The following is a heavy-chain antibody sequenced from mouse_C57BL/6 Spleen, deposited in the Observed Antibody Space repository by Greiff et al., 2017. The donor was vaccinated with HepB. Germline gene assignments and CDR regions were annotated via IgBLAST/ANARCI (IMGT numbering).Heavy chain of an antibody. J-gene: IGHJ2*01. CDR2: ISSGSSTI. CDR1: GFTFSDYG. Sequence: EVMLVESGGGLVKPGGSLKLSCAASGFTFSDYGMHWVRQAPEKGLEWVAYISSGSSTIYYADTVKGRFTISRDNAKNTLFLQMTSLRSEDTAMYDCARGNLYGNYFDYWGQGTTLTVSS. D-gene: IGHD2-1*01. CDR3: ARGNLYGNYFDY. V-gene: IGHV5-17*01.